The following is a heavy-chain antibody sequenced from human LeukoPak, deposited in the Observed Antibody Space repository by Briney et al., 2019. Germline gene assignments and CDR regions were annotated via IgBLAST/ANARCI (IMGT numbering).Heavy chain of an antibody. CDR2: MNPNSGNT. J-gene: IGHJ6*03. V-gene: IGHV1-8*03. Sequence: ASVKVSCKASGYTFTSYDINWVRQATGQGLEWMGWMNPNSGNTGYAQKFQGGVTITRNTSISTAYMELSSLRSEDTAVYYCARAPNPLAAAGLYYYYYMDVWGKGTTVTVSS. CDR3: ARAPNPLAAAGLYYYYYMDV. D-gene: IGHD6-13*01. CDR1: GYTFTSYD.